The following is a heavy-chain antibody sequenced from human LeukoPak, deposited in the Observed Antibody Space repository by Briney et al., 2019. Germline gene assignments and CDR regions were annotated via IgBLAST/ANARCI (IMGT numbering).Heavy chain of an antibody. V-gene: IGHV1-8*01. Sequence: ASVKVSCKASGYTFSTYDINWVRQVTGQGLEWMGWMNPNSGNTGYAQKIQGRVTMTRNTSINTAYMELSSLRSEDTAVYYCARGPSRDYGSGSSWFGPWGQGALVTVSS. CDR1: GYTFSTYD. D-gene: IGHD3-10*01. J-gene: IGHJ5*02. CDR2: MNPNSGNT. CDR3: ARGPSRDYGSGSSWFGP.